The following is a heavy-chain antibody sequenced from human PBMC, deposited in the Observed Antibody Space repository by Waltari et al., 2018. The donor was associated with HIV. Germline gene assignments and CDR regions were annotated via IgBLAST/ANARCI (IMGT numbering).Heavy chain of an antibody. V-gene: IGHV1-46*03. Sequence: QVHLVQSGAEVKKPGAAMRVSCKASGYTFGTYQLNWVRQAPGQGFEWMGIINPSSFTTNCAKKFQGRCTMTSDTPTSTVYMELSSLTSEDTAVYYCTRSSDWYNGFDVWGQGTMVTVSS. CDR3: TRSSDWYNGFDV. CDR1: GYTFGTYQ. J-gene: IGHJ3*01. CDR2: INPSSFTT. D-gene: IGHD6-19*01.